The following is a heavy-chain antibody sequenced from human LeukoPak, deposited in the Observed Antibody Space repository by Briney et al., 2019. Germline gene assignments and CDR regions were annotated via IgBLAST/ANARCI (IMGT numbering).Heavy chain of an antibody. V-gene: IGHV3-23*01. J-gene: IGHJ6*04. D-gene: IGHD3-10*02. CDR2: ISGSATGSVTT. CDR3: AELGITMIGGV. Sequence: PGGSLRLSCAASGFTFSIYAMNWVRQARGKGLEWVSAISGSATGSVTTYYTDSVKCRFTISRDNAKNSLYLQMNSLRAEDTAVYYCAELGITMIGGVWGKGTTVTISS. CDR1: GFTFSIYA.